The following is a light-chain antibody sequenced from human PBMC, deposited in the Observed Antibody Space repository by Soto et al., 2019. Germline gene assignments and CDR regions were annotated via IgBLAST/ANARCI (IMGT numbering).Light chain of an antibody. J-gene: IGKJ5*01. V-gene: IGKV3-11*01. CDR1: QSVSSY. CDR2: DAS. Sequence: EIVLTQSPATLSLSPGERATLSCRASQSVSSYLAWYQQKPGQAPRLLIYDASNRATGIPARFSGSGSGTEFTLTISSLEPEDFAVYYCQQRSKWPITFGQGTRLEIK. CDR3: QQRSKWPIT.